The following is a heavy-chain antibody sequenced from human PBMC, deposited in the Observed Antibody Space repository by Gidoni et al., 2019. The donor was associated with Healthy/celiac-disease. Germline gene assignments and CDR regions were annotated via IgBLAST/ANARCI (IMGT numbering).Heavy chain of an antibody. J-gene: IGHJ4*02. CDR2: IKQDGSEK. V-gene: IGHV3-7*03. CDR3: ARVSSSGWYEDRTYFDY. D-gene: IGHD6-19*01. CDR1: GFTFSSYW. Sequence: EVQLVESGGGLVQPGGSLRLSCAASGFTFSSYWMSWVRQAPGKGLEWVANIKQDGSEKYYVDSVKGRFTISRDNAKNSLYLQMNSLRAEDTAVYYCARVSSSGWYEDRTYFDYWGQGTLVTVSS.